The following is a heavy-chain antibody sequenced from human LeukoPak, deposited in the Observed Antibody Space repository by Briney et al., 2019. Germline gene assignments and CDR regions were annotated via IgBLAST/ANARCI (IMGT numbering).Heavy chain of an antibody. CDR3: ARLVLYYYDSSGYYYDY. J-gene: IGHJ4*02. D-gene: IGHD3-22*01. CDR1: GFSLSTSGMC. CDR2: IDWDDDK. V-gene: IGHV2-70*11. Sequence: SGPTLVNPTQTLTLTCTFSGFSLSTSGMCVSWIRQPPEKALEWLARIDWDDDKYYSTSLKTRLTISKDTSKNQVVLTMTNMDPVDTATYYCARLVLYYYDSSGYYYDYWGQGTLVTVSS.